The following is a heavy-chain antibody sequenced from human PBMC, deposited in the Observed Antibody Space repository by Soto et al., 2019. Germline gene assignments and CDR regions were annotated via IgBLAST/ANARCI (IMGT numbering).Heavy chain of an antibody. CDR3: AGGICDNGVCYDF. V-gene: IGHV4-30-4*02. Sequence: PSNTLSLTCTASGGSISSADYYWSWIRLSSGKGLKWIGYIYYSGSTDYNPTLKSRVTISVDTSKNQFSLNVKSVTTADSAVYYCAGGICDNGVCYDFWGKGTPVTVSS. CDR2: IYYSGST. D-gene: IGHD2-8*01. CDR1: GGSISSADYY. J-gene: IGHJ4*02.